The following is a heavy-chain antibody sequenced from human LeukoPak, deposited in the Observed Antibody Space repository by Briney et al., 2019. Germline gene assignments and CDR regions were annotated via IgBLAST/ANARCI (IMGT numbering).Heavy chain of an antibody. D-gene: IGHD3-10*01. CDR2: IYHSGST. J-gene: IGHJ3*02. Sequence: SETLSLTCAVSGGSISSGGYSWSWIRQPPGKGPEWIGYIYHSGSTYYNPSLKSRVTISVDRSKNQFSLKLSSVNAADTAVYYCARLFGGDAFDIWGQGTMVTVSS. CDR1: GGSISSGGYS. V-gene: IGHV4-30-2*01. CDR3: ARLFGGDAFDI.